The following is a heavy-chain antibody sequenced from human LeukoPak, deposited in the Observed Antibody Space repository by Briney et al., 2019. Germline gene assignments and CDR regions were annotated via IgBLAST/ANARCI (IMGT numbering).Heavy chain of an antibody. CDR1: GGSFSGYY. CDR2: INHSGST. J-gene: IGHJ6*02. CDR3: ARGVVDYVWGSYRPHTNYGMDV. V-gene: IGHV4-34*01. D-gene: IGHD3-16*01. Sequence: SGALSLTCAVYGGSFSGYYWSWIRQPPGKGLEWIGEINHSGSTNYNPSLKSRVTISVDTSKNQFSLKLSSVTAADTAVYYCARGVVDYVWGSYRPHTNYGMDVWGQGTTVTVSS.